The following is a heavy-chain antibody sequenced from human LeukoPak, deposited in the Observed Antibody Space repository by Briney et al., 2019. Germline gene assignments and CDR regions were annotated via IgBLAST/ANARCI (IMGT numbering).Heavy chain of an antibody. CDR2: IYYSGST. J-gene: IGHJ4*02. CDR1: GGSISSSSYY. V-gene: IGHV4-39*07. Sequence: SETLSLTCTVSGGSISSSSYYWGWIRQPPGKGLEWIGSIYYSGSTYYNPSLKSRVTISVDTSENQFSLKLSSVTAADTAVYYCASPRGRWFGELVLDYWGQGTLVTVSS. CDR3: ASPRGRWFGELVLDY. D-gene: IGHD3-10*01.